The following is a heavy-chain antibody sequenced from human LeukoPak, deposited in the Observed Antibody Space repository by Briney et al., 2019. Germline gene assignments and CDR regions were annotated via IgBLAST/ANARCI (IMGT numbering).Heavy chain of an antibody. CDR2: IRYDGSNK. Sequence: PGGSLRLSCAASGFTFSSYGMHWVRQAPGKGLEWVAFIRYDGSNKYYADSVKGRFTISRDNSKNTLYLQMNSLRAEDTAVYYCTKGSGSGSSVRGPWGQGTLVTVSS. CDR1: GFTFSSYG. V-gene: IGHV3-30*02. D-gene: IGHD3-10*01. CDR3: TKGSGSGSSVRGP. J-gene: IGHJ5*02.